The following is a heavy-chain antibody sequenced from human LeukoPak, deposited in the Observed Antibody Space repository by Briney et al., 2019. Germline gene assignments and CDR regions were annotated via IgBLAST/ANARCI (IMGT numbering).Heavy chain of an antibody. CDR3: AKDYSGSYYYFDY. CDR2: ISGGGGST. V-gene: IGHV3-23*01. CDR1: GFTFSIFA. Sequence: GGSLRLSCAASGFTFSIFAMSWVRQAPGKGPEWVSTISGGGGSTFYADSVRGRLTISRDNSKNTLYLQVDSLRAEDTAVYYCAKDYSGSYYYFDYWGQGTLVTVSS. J-gene: IGHJ4*02. D-gene: IGHD1-26*01.